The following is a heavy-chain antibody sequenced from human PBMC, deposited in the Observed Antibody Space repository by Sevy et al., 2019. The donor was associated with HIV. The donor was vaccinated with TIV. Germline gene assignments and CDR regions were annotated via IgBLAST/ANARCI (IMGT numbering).Heavy chain of an antibody. Sequence: GGSLRLSCAASGFTFSSYGMHWVRQAPGKGLEWVAVIWYDGSNKYYADSVKGRFTISRDNSKNTLYLQMNSLRAEDTALYYCARDSLDTAMVTTHREAPFDYWGQGTLVTVSS. CDR2: IWYDGSNK. CDR3: ARDSLDTAMVTTHREAPFDY. V-gene: IGHV3-33*01. CDR1: GFTFSSYG. J-gene: IGHJ4*02. D-gene: IGHD5-18*01.